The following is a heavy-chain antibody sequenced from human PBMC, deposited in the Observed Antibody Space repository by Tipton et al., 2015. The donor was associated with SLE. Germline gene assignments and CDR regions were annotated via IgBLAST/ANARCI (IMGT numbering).Heavy chain of an antibody. CDR1: GGSLSGYY. J-gene: IGHJ4*02. CDR3: ARGRY. V-gene: IGHV4-34*01. CDR2: ITHSGST. Sequence: TLSLTCAVYGGSLSGYYWSWIRQPPGKGLEWIGEITHSGSTNYNPSLKSRVTISVDTSKNQFSLKLSSVTAADTAVYYCARGRYWGQGTLVTVSS.